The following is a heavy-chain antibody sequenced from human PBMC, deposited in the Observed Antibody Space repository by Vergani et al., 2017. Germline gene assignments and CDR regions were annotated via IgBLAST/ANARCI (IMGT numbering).Heavy chain of an antibody. V-gene: IGHV3-23*01. D-gene: IGHD2-21*02. CDR3: AKVVVVVTATTHFDY. J-gene: IGHJ4*02. Sequence: EVQLLESGGGLVQPGVSLRLSCAASGFTFSSYAMSWVRQAPGKGLEWVSAISGSGGSTYYADSVKGRFTISRDNSKNTLYLQMNSLRAEDTAVYYCAKVVVVVTATTHFDYWGQGTLVTVSS. CDR1: GFTFSSYA. CDR2: ISGSGGST.